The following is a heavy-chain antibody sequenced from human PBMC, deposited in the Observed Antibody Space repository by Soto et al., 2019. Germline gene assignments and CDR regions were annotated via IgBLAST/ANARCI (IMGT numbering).Heavy chain of an antibody. V-gene: IGHV4-59*01. CDR2: IYYSGST. J-gene: IGHJ6*03. Sequence: SETLSLTCTVSGGSISSYYWSWIRQPPGKGLEWIGYIYYSGSTNYNPSLKSRVTISVDTSKNQFSLKLSSVTAADTAVYYCARVYDFWSGYYRDYYYMDVWGKGTTVTVSS. D-gene: IGHD3-3*01. CDR1: GGSISSYY. CDR3: ARVYDFWSGYYRDYYYMDV.